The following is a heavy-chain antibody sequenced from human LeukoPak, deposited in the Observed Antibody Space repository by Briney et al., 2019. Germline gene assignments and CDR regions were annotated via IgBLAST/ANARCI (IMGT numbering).Heavy chain of an antibody. CDR2: ISSSGSSI. D-gene: IGHD3-22*01. Sequence: PGGSLRLSCAASGFTFSSFEMNWVRQALGKGLEWVSYISSSGSSIYYADSVKGRFTISRDNAENSLYLQMNSLRAEDTAVYYCARVLAGYYYDSSGYYHPWYFDLWGRGTLVTVSS. J-gene: IGHJ2*01. CDR3: ARVLAGYYYDSSGYYHPWYFDL. CDR1: GFTFSSFE. V-gene: IGHV3-48*03.